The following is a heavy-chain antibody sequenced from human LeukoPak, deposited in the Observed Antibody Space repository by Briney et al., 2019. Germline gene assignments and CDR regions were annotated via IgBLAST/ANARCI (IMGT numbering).Heavy chain of an antibody. J-gene: IGHJ4*02. CDR1: GGSFSGYC. CDR3: ARGRGGTYRLDY. D-gene: IGHD1-26*01. Sequence: SETLSLTCAVYGGSFSGYCWIWMRQPPGKGLEWIGEINHSERTSYNPSLKSRVTISVDTSKNQFSLNLRSVTAADTAVYYCARGRGGTYRLDYWGQGTLVTVSS. CDR2: INHSERT. V-gene: IGHV4-34*01.